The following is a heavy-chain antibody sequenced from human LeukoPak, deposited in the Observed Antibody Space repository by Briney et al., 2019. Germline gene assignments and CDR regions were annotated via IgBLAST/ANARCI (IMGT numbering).Heavy chain of an antibody. CDR3: ARQLWPLFDY. V-gene: IGHV3-74*01. Sequence: GSLRLSCAASGFTFSSYWMHWVRQAPGKGLEWVSRINSDGSITTYADSVEGRFTISRDNAKNTLYLQMNSLRAEDTAVYYCARQLWPLFDYWGQGTLVTVSS. J-gene: IGHJ4*02. CDR1: GFTFSSYW. CDR2: INSDGSIT. D-gene: IGHD5-18*01.